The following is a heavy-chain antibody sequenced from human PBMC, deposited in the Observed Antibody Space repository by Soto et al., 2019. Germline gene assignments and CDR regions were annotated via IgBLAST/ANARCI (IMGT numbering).Heavy chain of an antibody. D-gene: IGHD2-2*02. CDR3: ARTLYGTGPDAFDI. CDR1: GFSLSTSGMC. Sequence: SGPTLVNPTQTLTLTCTFSGFSLSTSGMCVSWIRQPPGKALEWLALIDWDDDKYYSTSLKARLTISKDTSKNQVVLTMTNMDPVDTATYYCARTLYGTGPDAFDIWGQGTMVTVSS. V-gene: IGHV2-70*01. J-gene: IGHJ3*02. CDR2: IDWDDDK.